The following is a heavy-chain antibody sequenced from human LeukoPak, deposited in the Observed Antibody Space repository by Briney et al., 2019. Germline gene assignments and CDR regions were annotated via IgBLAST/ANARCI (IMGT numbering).Heavy chain of an antibody. D-gene: IGHD3-10*01. CDR3: ARVTEYYGSGSYRDAFDI. V-gene: IGHV1-18*01. CDR1: GYTFTSYG. Sequence: ASVKVSCKASGYTFTSYGISWVRQAPGQGLEWMGWISAYNGNTNYTQKLQGRVTMTTDTSTSTAYMELRSLRSDDTAVYYCARVTEYYGSGSYRDAFDIWGQGTMVTVSS. J-gene: IGHJ3*02. CDR2: ISAYNGNT.